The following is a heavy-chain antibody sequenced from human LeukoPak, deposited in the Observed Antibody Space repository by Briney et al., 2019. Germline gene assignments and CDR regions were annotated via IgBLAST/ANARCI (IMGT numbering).Heavy chain of an antibody. D-gene: IGHD2-2*01. Sequence: PSETLSLTCTVSGGSISSYYWSWIRQPPGKGLEWIGYIYYSGSTNYNPSLKSRVTISVDTSKNQFSLKLSSVTAADTAVYYCASHVISSVVLDYWGQGTLVTVSS. CDR1: GGSISSYY. CDR3: ASHVISSVVLDY. J-gene: IGHJ4*02. CDR2: IYYSGST. V-gene: IGHV4-59*08.